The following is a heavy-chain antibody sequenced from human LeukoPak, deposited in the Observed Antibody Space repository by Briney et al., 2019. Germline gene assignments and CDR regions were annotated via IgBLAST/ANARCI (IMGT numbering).Heavy chain of an antibody. J-gene: IGHJ6*03. CDR1: GFTFDDYA. CDR3: AKDDSGWYSSYMDV. CDR2: ISWNSGSI. V-gene: IGHV3-9*01. D-gene: IGHD6-19*01. Sequence: GGSLSLSCAASGFTFDDYAMHWVGQAPGKGLEGVSGISWNSGSIGYADSVKGRFTISRDNAKNSLYLQMNSLRAEDTALYYCAKDDSGWYSSYMDVWGKGTTVTVSS.